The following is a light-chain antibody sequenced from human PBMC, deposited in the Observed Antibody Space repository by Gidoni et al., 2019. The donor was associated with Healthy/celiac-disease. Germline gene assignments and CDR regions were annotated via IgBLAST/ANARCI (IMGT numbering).Light chain of an antibody. CDR2: WAS. CDR3: QQYYSTAWT. V-gene: IGKV4-1*01. J-gene: IGKJ1*01. Sequence: DIVMTQPPDSLAVSLGERATINCKSSQSVLYSSNNKNYLAWYQQKPGQPPKLRIYWASTRESGVPDRFRGSGSGTDFTLTISSLQAEDVAVYYCQQYYSTAWTFGQGTKVEIK. CDR1: QSVLYSSNNKNY.